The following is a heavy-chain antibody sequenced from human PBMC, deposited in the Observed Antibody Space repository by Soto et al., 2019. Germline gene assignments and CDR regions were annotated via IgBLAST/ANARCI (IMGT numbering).Heavy chain of an antibody. CDR3: AKSPPLVVIGYYFDY. Sequence: VQLVESGGVVVQPGGSLRLSCAASGFTFDDYTVHWVRQAPGKGLEWVSLISWDGGSTYYADSVKGRFTISRDNSKNSLYLQMNSLRTEDTALYYCAKSPPLVVIGYYFDYWGQGTLVTVSS. V-gene: IGHV3-43*01. D-gene: IGHD3-22*01. J-gene: IGHJ4*02. CDR2: ISWDGGST. CDR1: GFTFDDYT.